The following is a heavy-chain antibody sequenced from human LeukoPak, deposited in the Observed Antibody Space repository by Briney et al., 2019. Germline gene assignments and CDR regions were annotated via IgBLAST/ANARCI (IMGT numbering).Heavy chain of an antibody. CDR2: IHYSGST. J-gene: IGHJ4*02. CDR3: ARWYSSGWAFDY. V-gene: IGHV4-59*08. CDR1: GGTISSYY. Sequence: SETLSLTCTVSGGTISSYYWNWIRQPPGKGLEWIGYIHYSGSTKYNPSLKSRVTISVDTFKNQFSLKLSSVTAADTAVYYCARWYSSGWAFDYWGQGTLVTVSS. D-gene: IGHD6-19*01.